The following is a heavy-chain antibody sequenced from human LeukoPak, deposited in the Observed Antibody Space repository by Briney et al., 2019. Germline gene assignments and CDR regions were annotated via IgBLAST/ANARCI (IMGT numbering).Heavy chain of an antibody. CDR2: IIPIFGTA. CDR1: GGTFSSYA. J-gene: IGHJ4*02. CDR3: ARARSGSYRLDY. D-gene: IGHD1-26*01. Sequence: GASVKVSFKASGGTFSSYAISWVRQAPGQGLEWMGGIIPIFGTANYAQKFQGRVTITADESTSTAYMELSSLRSEDTAVYYCARARSGSYRLDYWGQGTLVTVSS. V-gene: IGHV1-69*13.